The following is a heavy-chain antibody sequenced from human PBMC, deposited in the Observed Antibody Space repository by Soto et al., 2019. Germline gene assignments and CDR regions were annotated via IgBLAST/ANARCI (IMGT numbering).Heavy chain of an antibody. Sequence: ASVKVSCKASGYTFTSYAMHWVRQAPGQRLKWMGWINAGNGNTKYSQKFQGRVTITRDTSASTAYMELSSLRSEDTAVYYCARDLGPPLNALGYCSGGSCYSGYYYYMDVWGKGTTVTVSS. D-gene: IGHD2-15*01. V-gene: IGHV1-3*01. J-gene: IGHJ6*03. CDR3: ARDLGPPLNALGYCSGGSCYSGYYYYMDV. CDR1: GYTFTSYA. CDR2: INAGNGNT.